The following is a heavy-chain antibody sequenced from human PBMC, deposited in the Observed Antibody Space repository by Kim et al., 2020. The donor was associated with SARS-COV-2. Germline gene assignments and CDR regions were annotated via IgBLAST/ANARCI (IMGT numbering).Heavy chain of an antibody. CDR1: GFTFSSYS. Sequence: GGSLRLSCAASGFTFSSYSMNWVRQAPGKGLEWVSSISSSSSYIYYADSVKGRFTISRDNAKNSLYLQMNSLRAEDTAVYYCARGIEWELPPWGGNYFDYWGQGTLVTVSS. CDR2: ISSSSSYI. CDR3: ARGIEWELPPWGGNYFDY. D-gene: IGHD1-26*01. J-gene: IGHJ4*02. V-gene: IGHV3-21*01.